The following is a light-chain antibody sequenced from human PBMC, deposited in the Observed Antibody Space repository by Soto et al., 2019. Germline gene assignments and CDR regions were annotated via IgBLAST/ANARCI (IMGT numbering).Light chain of an antibody. CDR3: QQYNYWPYT. J-gene: IGKJ2*01. Sequence: DIQMTQSPSTLSASVGDRVTITCRASQSISSWLAWYQQKPGKAPKLLIYDASSLESGVPSRFSGSGSGTEFTLTISSLQPDDFATYYCQQYNYWPYTFGQGTKVEIK. CDR2: DAS. V-gene: IGKV1-5*01. CDR1: QSISSW.